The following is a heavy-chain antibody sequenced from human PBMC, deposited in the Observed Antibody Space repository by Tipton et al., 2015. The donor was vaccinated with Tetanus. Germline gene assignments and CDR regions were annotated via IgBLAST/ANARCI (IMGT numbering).Heavy chain of an antibody. J-gene: IGHJ4*02. Sequence: TLSLTCTVSGGSIRSGGFYWSWIRQHPVKGLEWIGYIYYTGNTYYNPSLKSRVTISVDTSKNQFSLHLTSVTAADTAVYYCARGWGSSWYYFDNWGQGTLVTVSS. D-gene: IGHD6-13*01. V-gene: IGHV4-31*03. CDR3: ARGWGSSWYYFDN. CDR2: IYYTGNT. CDR1: GGSIRSGGFY.